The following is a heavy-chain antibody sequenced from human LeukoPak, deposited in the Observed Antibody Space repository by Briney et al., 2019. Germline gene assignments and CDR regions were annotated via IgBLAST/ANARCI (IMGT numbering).Heavy chain of an antibody. CDR3: AKVAKDYYDSSGYYYGYYFDY. D-gene: IGHD3-22*01. J-gene: IGHJ4*02. CDR2: ISGSGDSS. V-gene: IGHV3-23*01. Sequence: GGSLRLSFAASGFTFSSYAMSWVRQAPGKGLEWVSAISGSGDSSYYAGSVKGRFTISRDNSKNTLYLQMNSLRAEDTAVYYCAKVAKDYYDSSGYYYGYYFDYWGQGTLVTVSS. CDR1: GFTFSSYA.